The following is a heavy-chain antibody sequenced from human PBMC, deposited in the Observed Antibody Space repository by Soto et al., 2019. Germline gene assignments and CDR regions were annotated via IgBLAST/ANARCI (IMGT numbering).Heavy chain of an antibody. Sequence: GGSLSLWCPVSRVFSSSYSIRWVRPAPGTGLEWVSTILVPASRHDAYSVRCRLTISRDRSQNTVYMQMNSLTAGDAAVYYCAKATATGVRAFDIRGQGAMVNVSS. CDR2: ILVPASR. CDR1: RVFSSSYS. V-gene: IGHV3-23*01. J-gene: IGHJ3*02. D-gene: IGHD2-8*01. CDR3: AKATATGVRAFDI.